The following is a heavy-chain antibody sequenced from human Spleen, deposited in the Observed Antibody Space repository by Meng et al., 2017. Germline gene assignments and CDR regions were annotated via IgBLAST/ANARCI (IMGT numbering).Heavy chain of an antibody. Sequence: GESLKISCAASGFTFSTYSMSWVRQAPGEGLEWVSVIYSGGNTYDADSVKGRFTISRDNSKNTVFLQINRLRVEDTAVYYCARSPIGKYDLSALPLDYWGQGTLVTVSS. J-gene: IGHJ4*02. D-gene: IGHD3-16*01. CDR1: GFTFSTYS. V-gene: IGHV3-66*02. CDR3: ARSPIGKYDLSALPLDY. CDR2: IYSGGNT.